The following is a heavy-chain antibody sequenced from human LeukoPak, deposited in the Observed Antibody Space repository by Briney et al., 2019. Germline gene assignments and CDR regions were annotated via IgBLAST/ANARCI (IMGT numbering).Heavy chain of an antibody. J-gene: IGHJ5*02. CDR1: GGSIRSYY. CDR3: ARLPTGFPNWFHP. D-gene: IGHD4-17*01. CDR2: IYYSGST. Sequence: PSETLSLTCTVSGGSIRSYYWSWIRQPPGKGLEWIGYIYYSGSTKYNPSLKSRVTISVDTSKNQFSLKLTSVTAADTAVYYCARLPTGFPNWFHPWGQGTLVTVSS. V-gene: IGHV4-59*08.